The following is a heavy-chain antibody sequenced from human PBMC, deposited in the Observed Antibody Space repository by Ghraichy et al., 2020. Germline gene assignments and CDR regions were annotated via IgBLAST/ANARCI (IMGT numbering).Heavy chain of an antibody. J-gene: IGHJ3*02. CDR1: GGSMSTFY. D-gene: IGHD3-3*01. CDR2: VFYGGDSNYNSGTT. CDR3: VRAGLTMTTLLDGLDI. Sequence: SQTLSLTCTVSGGSMSTFYWNWIRQSPGKGLEWIGHVFYGGDSNYNSGTTKYSPSLWSRVTIAVESAKRQISLTLRSVTAADAAVYYCVRAGLTMTTLLDGLDIWGQGTVVTVSS. V-gene: IGHV4-59*01.